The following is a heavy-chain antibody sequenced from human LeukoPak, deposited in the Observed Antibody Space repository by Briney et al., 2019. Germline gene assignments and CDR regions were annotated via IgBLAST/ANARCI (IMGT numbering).Heavy chain of an antibody. J-gene: IGHJ6*02. CDR3: ARGARYGYYYYYGMDV. Sequence: ASVKVSCKASGYTLTSYYMHWVRQAPGQGLEWMGIINPSGGSTSYAQKFQGRVTMTRDTSTSTVYMELSSLRSEDTAVYYCARGARYGYYYYYGMDVWGQGTTVTVSS. CDR2: INPSGGST. CDR1: GYTLTSYY. D-gene: IGHD5-18*01. V-gene: IGHV1-46*01.